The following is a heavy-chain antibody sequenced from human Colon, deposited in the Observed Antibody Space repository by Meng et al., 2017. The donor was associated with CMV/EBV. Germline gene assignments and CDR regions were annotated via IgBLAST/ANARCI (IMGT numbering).Heavy chain of an antibody. V-gene: IGHV3-7*01. CDR3: ARDRKRDAYYVFGSGFSVFDY. J-gene: IGHJ4*02. CDR1: AFTFSSYW. D-gene: IGHD3-3*01. CDR2: IKQDGSEK. Sequence: GESLKISCAASAFTFSSYWMSWVRQAPGKGLEWVANIKQDGSEKYYVDSVKGRFTISRDNAKNSLYLQMNSLRAEDTAVYYCARDRKRDAYYVFGSGFSVFDYWGQGTLVTVSS.